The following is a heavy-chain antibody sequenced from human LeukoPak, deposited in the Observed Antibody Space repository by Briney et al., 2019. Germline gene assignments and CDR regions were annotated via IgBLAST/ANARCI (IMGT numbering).Heavy chain of an antibody. CDR1: GGSISSYY. CDR3: ARDLVGAFDI. V-gene: IGHV4-59*01. D-gene: IGHD1-26*01. CDR2: IYYSGST. Sequence: SETLSLTCTVSGGSISSYYWSWIRQPPGKGLEWIGYIYYSGSTNYNPSLKSRVTISVDTSKNQFSLKLSSVTAADTAVYYCARDLVGAFDIWGQGTMVTVSS. J-gene: IGHJ3*02.